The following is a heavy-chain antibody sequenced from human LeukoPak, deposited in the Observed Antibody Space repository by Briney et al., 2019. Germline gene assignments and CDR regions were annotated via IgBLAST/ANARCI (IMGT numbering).Heavy chain of an antibody. V-gene: IGHV3-30-3*01. CDR3: ARETVGATTGYYFDY. Sequence: PGRSLRLSCAASGFTFSSYAMHWVRQAPGKGLEWVAVISYDGSNKYYADSVKGRFTISRDNSKNTLYLQMNSLRGEDTAVYYCARETVGATTGYYFDYWGQGTLVTVSS. CDR2: ISYDGSNK. D-gene: IGHD1-26*01. CDR1: GFTFSSYA. J-gene: IGHJ4*02.